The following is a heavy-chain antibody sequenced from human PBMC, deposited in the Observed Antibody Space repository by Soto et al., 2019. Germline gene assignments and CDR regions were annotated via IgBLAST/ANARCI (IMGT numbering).Heavy chain of an antibody. CDR1: GLPFSNAW. CDR2: IKTKTDGGTI. Sequence: RGSLTLSCAVSGLPFSNAWMSWVRQAPGKGLEWVGRIKTKTDGGTIDYAAPVKGRFTISRDDSKNMLFLQMNSLKIEDTAVYYCTAGGYCSSSSCYWGHVTLVTASS. V-gene: IGHV3-15*01. J-gene: IGHJ4*01. CDR3: TAGGYCSSSSCY. D-gene: IGHD2-2*01.